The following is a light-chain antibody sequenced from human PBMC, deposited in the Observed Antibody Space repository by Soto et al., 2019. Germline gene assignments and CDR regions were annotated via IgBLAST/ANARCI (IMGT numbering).Light chain of an antibody. CDR2: DAS. Sequence: EVVLTQSPATLSLSPGERATLSCRASQSVGYSLAWYQHKPGQAPRVLIYDASIRATGIPARFSGSGSGTDFTLTISSLEPEDFAVYYCQQRSKWPPTWTFGQGTKVDI. CDR3: QQRSKWPPTWT. J-gene: IGKJ1*01. CDR1: QSVGYS. V-gene: IGKV3-11*01.